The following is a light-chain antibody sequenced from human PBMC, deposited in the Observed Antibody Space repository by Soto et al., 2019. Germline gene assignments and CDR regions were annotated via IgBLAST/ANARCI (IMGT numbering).Light chain of an antibody. V-gene: IGKV1-39*01. CDR3: QQSYNTPRT. J-gene: IGKJ1*01. CDR1: QSISSY. Sequence: DIQMTQSPSSLSASVGARVTITCRASQSISSYLNWYQQKQGKAPKLLICAASSLQSGVPSRFSGTGYGTDFNLTISSLQTEDFATYYCQQSYNTPRTFGQGTKVDIK. CDR2: AAS.